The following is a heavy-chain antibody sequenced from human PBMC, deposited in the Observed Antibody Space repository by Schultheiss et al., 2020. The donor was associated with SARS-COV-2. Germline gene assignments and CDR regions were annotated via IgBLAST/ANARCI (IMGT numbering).Heavy chain of an antibody. V-gene: IGHV2-70*11. CDR3: ARIYGTTVTARSYLDY. J-gene: IGHJ4*02. CDR1: GFSLSTSGVG. D-gene: IGHD4-17*01. CDR2: IDWDGDK. Sequence: SGPTLVKPTQTLTLTCTFSGFSLSTSGVGVGWIRQPPGKALEWLARIDWDGDKHYNTSLKTRLTISKDTSKNQVVLTMTNVDPVDTATYYCARIYGTTVTARSYLDYWGQGILVTVSS.